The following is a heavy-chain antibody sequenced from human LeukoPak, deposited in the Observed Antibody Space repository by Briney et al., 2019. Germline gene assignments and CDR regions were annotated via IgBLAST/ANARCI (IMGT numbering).Heavy chain of an antibody. CDR2: IIPILGIA. Sequence: EASVKVSCKASGYTFTGYYMHWVRQAPGQGLEWMGRIIPILGIANYAQKFQGRVTITADKSTSTAYMELSSLRSEDTAVYYCARAQFYGRTNYYYYGMDVWGQGTTVTVSS. D-gene: IGHD2/OR15-2a*01. CDR1: GYTFTGYY. CDR3: ARAQFYGRTNYYYYGMDV. J-gene: IGHJ6*02. V-gene: IGHV1-69*04.